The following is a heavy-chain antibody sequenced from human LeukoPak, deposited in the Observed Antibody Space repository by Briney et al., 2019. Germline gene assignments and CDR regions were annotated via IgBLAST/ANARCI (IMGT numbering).Heavy chain of an antibody. V-gene: IGHV3-73*01. CDR2: IRSQANNYAT. CDR1: GFTFRGSA. J-gene: IGHJ4*02. D-gene: IGHD6-19*01. Sequence: GGSLRLSCATSGFTFRGSAIHWVRQASGKGLEWVGRIRSQANNYATTYIESVKGRFTISRDDSKNTAYLQMNSLKTEDTAVYYCTRHVWDSGRDYWGQGTLVIVSS. CDR3: TRHVWDSGRDY.